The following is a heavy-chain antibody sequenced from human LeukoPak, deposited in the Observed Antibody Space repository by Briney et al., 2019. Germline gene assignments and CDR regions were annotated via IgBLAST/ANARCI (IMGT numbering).Heavy chain of an antibody. CDR1: GFTFSSYA. CDR3: AKGGCRGTCNPLAY. Sequence: RPGGSLRLSCAAPGFTFSSYAMSWVRQAPGKGLEWVSAISGSGGSTYYADSVKGRFTISRDNSKNTLYLQMNNLRAEDTAVYYCAKGGCRGTCNPLAYWGQGALVTVSP. CDR2: ISGSGGST. J-gene: IGHJ4*02. V-gene: IGHV3-23*01. D-gene: IGHD2-15*01.